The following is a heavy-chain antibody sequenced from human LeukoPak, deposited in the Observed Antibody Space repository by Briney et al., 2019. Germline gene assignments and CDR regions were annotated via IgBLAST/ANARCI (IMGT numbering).Heavy chain of an antibody. J-gene: IGHJ4*02. CDR2: IYYSGSS. CDR1: GGSISSYY. Sequence: SETLSLTCTVSGGSISSYYWSWIRQPPGKGLEWIGYIYYSGSSNYNPSLKSRVTISVDTSKNQFSLKLSSVTAADTAVYYCARGGDGYNPFDYWGQGTLVTVSS. V-gene: IGHV4-59*01. CDR3: ARGGDGYNPFDY. D-gene: IGHD5-24*01.